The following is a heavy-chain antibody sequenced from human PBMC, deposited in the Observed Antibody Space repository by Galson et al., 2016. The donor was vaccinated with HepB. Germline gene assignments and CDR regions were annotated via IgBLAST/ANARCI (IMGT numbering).Heavy chain of an antibody. J-gene: IGHJ4*02. Sequence: SLRLSCAASGFTFSTYVMSWVRQAPGKGLEWVSGIGGDGHSTYYADSVKGRFTISRDNSKNTLYLQMNSLRADDTALYYCAKDRDHFGDYVFDYWGQGTLITVSS. D-gene: IGHD4-17*01. CDR2: IGGDGHST. CDR1: GFTFSTYV. CDR3: AKDRDHFGDYVFDY. V-gene: IGHV3-23*01.